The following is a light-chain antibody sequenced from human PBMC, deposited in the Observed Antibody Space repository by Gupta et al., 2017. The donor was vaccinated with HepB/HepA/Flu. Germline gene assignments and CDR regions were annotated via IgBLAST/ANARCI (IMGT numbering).Light chain of an antibody. V-gene: IGKV3-15*01. Sequence: EIVMTQSPATLSVSPGERATLSCRASQSVSSNLAWYQQNPGQAPRLLIYGASTRATGIPARFSGSGSGTEFTLTISSLQSEDFAVYYCQQYNNWPPRITFGGGTKVEIK. CDR1: QSVSSN. CDR3: QQYNNWPPRIT. J-gene: IGKJ4*01. CDR2: GAS.